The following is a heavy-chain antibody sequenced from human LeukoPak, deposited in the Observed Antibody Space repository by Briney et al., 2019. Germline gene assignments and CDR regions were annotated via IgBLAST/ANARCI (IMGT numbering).Heavy chain of an antibody. J-gene: IGHJ2*01. CDR3: ARASWLQFNWYFDL. CDR2: IKQDGSEK. Sequence: PGGSLRLSCAASGXTFSTYWMTWVRQAPGKGLEWVANIKQDGSEKYYVDSMKGRVTIARDKAENSLSLQMNSLRAEDTAVYYCARASWLQFNWYFDLWGRGTLVTVSS. V-gene: IGHV3-7*05. D-gene: IGHD5-24*01. CDR1: GXTFSTYW.